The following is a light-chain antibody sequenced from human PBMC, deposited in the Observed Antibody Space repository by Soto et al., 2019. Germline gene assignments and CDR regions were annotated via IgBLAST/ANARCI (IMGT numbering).Light chain of an antibody. J-gene: IGLJ2*01. CDR1: SSDVGAYNY. Sequence: QSALTQPASVSGSLGQSITISCTGTSSDVGAYNYVSWYQQHPDKAHKLLIFEVTNRPSGVSGRFSGSKSGITASLSISGLQPEDEADYYCTSYSSSSPVLFGGGTKLTVL. CDR2: EVT. V-gene: IGLV2-14*01. CDR3: TSYSSSSPVL.